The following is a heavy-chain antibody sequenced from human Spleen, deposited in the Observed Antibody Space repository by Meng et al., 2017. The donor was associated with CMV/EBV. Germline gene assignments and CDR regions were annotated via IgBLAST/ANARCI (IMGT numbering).Heavy chain of an antibody. V-gene: IGHV4-31*03. D-gene: IGHD2-2*02. CDR3: ARDRRYCSSTSCYSSGDYYYYGMDV. J-gene: IGHJ6*02. CDR2: IYYSGST. CDR1: GGSISSGGYY. Sequence: SETLSLTCTVSGGSISSGGYYWGWIRQHPGKGLEWIGYIYYSGSTYYNPSLKSRVTISVDTSKNQFSLKLSSVTAADTAVYYCARDRRYCSSTSCYSSGDYYYYGMDVWGQGTTVTVSS.